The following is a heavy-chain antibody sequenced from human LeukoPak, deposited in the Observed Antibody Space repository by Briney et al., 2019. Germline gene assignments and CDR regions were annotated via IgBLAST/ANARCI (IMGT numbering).Heavy chain of an antibody. Sequence: GGSLRLSCAASGFTFSSYGLHWVRQAPGKGLEWVAFIRYDERNKYYADSVKGRFTISRDNSKNTLFLQMNSLRAEDTAVYYCVAYDILTGPTFFDYWGQGTLVTVSS. CDR3: VAYDILTGPTFFDY. CDR1: GFTFSSYG. J-gene: IGHJ4*02. D-gene: IGHD3-9*01. V-gene: IGHV3-30*02. CDR2: IRYDERNK.